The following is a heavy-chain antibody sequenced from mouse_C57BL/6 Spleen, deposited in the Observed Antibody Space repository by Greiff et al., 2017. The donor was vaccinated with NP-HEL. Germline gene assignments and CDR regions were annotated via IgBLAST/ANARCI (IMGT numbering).Heavy chain of an antibody. CDR2: IDPSDSYT. CDR3: ARGDGGAWFAY. CDR1: GYTFTSYW. J-gene: IGHJ3*01. Sequence: VQLKQPGAELVMPGASVKLSCKASGYTFTSYWMHWVKQRPGQGLEWIGEIDPSDSYTNYNQKFKGKSTLTVDKSSSTAYMQLSSLTSEDSAVYYCARGDGGAWFAYWGQGTLVTVSA. D-gene: IGHD3-1*01. V-gene: IGHV1-69*01.